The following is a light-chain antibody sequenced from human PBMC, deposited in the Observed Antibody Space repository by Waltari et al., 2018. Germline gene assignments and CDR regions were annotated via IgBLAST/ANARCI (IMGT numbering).Light chain of an antibody. Sequence: DIQMTQSPSSVSASVGDRVTITCRASQGISSRLDWYQQKPGKAPNLLIYEASSLQSGAPSRFSGSGSETDFTLTVSSLQPEDFATYYCQQTNSFPLTFGGGTKVEIK. CDR3: QQTNSFPLT. V-gene: IGKV1D-12*01. CDR2: EAS. CDR1: QGISSR. J-gene: IGKJ4*01.